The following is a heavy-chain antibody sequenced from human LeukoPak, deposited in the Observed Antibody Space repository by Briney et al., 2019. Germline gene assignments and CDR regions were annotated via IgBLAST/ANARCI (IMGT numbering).Heavy chain of an antibody. V-gene: IGHV3-9*01. CDR1: GFIFDDYA. Sequence: PGGSLRLSCAASGFIFDDYAMHWVRRTPGKGLQWVSGITRNNAVIGYVDSVKGRSTISRDSAKNSLYLQMDSLRPDDTAFYYCARGDILTTRQLDSWGLGTLVTVSS. CDR2: ITRNNAVI. J-gene: IGHJ4*02. CDR3: ARGDILTTRQLDS. D-gene: IGHD3-9*01.